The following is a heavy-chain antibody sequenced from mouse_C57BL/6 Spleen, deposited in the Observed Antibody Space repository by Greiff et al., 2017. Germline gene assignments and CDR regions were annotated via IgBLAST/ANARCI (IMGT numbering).Heavy chain of an antibody. CDR3: ARLTGPFAY. J-gene: IGHJ3*01. D-gene: IGHD4-1*01. CDR2: ISDGGSYT. Sequence: EVQGVESGGGLVKPGGSLKLSCAASGFTFSSYAMSWVRQTPEKRLEWVATISDGGSYTYYPDNVKGRFTISRDNAKNNLYLQMSHLKSEDTAMYYCARLTGPFAYWGQGTLVTVSA. V-gene: IGHV5-4*01. CDR1: GFTFSSYA.